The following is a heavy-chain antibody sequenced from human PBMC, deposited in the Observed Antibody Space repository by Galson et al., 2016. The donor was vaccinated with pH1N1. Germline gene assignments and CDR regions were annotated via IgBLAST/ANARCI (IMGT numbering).Heavy chain of an antibody. D-gene: IGHD2/OR15-2a*01. J-gene: IGHJ3*02. Sequence: SLRLSCAASGFTFSSYEMNWVRQAPGKGLEWVSAISGSGGSTYYADSVKGRFTISRDNTKNTLYLQMNSLRAEDTAVYYCAKTLTHDEIYDAFDIWGQGTMVTVSS. CDR2: ISGSGGST. CDR3: AKTLTHDEIYDAFDI. V-gene: IGHV3-23*01. CDR1: GFTFSSYE.